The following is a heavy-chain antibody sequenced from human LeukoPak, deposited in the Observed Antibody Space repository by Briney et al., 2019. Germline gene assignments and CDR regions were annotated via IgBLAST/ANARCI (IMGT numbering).Heavy chain of an antibody. CDR1: GGTISSYA. CDR2: IIPIFGTA. J-gene: IGHJ4*02. V-gene: IGHV1-69*01. CDR3: ARFFYYDSSGYSISYFDY. D-gene: IGHD3-22*01. Sequence: GSSVKVSCKASGGTISSYAISWVRQAPGQGLEWMGGIIPIFGTANYAQKFQGRVTITADESTSTAYMELSSLRSEDTAVYYCARFFYYDSSGYSISYFDYWGQGTLVTVSS.